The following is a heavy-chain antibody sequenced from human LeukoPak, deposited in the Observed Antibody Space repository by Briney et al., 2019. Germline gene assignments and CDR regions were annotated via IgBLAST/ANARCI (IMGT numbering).Heavy chain of an antibody. CDR3: AKDARVVRFWSGYSTPPLGYYMDV. D-gene: IGHD3-3*01. V-gene: IGHV3-33*06. Sequence: PGGSLRLSCAASGFTFSSYGMHWVRQAPGKGLEWVAVIWYDGSNKYYADSVKGRFTISRDNSKNTLYLQMNSLRAEDTAVYYCAKDARVVRFWSGYSTPPLGYYMDVWGKGTTVTVSS. CDR2: IWYDGSNK. J-gene: IGHJ6*03. CDR1: GFTFSSYG.